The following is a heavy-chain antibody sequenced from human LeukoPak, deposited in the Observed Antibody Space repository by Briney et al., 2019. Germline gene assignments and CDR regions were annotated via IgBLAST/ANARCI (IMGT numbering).Heavy chain of an antibody. CDR3: ARGRGYCSGGSCYRYLDY. V-gene: IGHV3-20*04. D-gene: IGHD2-15*01. CDR2: INWNGGNT. J-gene: IGHJ4*02. Sequence: GGSLRLSSAASGFIIDDYGMSWVRQVPGKGLEWVSGINWNGGNTGYADSVKGRFTISRDDAKNSLHLQMNSLRAEDTALYYCARGRGYCSGGSCYRYLDYWGQGTLVTVSS. CDR1: GFIIDDYG.